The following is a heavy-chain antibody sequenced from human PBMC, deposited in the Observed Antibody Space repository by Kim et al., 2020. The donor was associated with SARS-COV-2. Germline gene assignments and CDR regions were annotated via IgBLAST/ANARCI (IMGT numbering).Heavy chain of an antibody. CDR2: IYYSGST. D-gene: IGHD2-21*02. J-gene: IGHJ5*02. CDR1: GGSISSSSYY. CDR3: ASLPDCGGDCYSIPHNWFDP. Sequence: SETLSLTCTVSGGSISSSSYYWGWIRQPPGKGLEWIGSIYYSGSTYYNPSLKSRVTISVDTSKNQFSLKLSSVTAADTAVYYCASLPDCGGDCYSIPHNWFDPWGQGTLVTVSS. V-gene: IGHV4-39*01.